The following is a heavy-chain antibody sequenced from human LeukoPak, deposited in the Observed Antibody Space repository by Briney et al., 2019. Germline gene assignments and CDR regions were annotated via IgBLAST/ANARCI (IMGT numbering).Heavy chain of an antibody. V-gene: IGHV1-2*02. CDR1: GCTFTGYY. J-gene: IGHJ6*02. D-gene: IGHD5-24*01. CDR3: ARDRIATTRGDYGLDV. Sequence: GASVKVSCKASGCTFTGYYMHWVRQAPGQGLEWMGWINPNSGDTYYAQKFQGRVTMTRDTSISTAYMELSRLRSDDTAVYFCARDRIATTRGDYGLDVWGQGTTVTVSS. CDR2: INPNSGDT.